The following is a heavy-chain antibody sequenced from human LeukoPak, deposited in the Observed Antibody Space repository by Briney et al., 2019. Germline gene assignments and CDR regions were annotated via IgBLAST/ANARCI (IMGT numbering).Heavy chain of an antibody. Sequence: SETLSLTCTVSGGSISSYYWSWIRQPPGKGLEWIGRIYTSGSTNYNPSLKSRVTMSVDTSKNQFSLKLSSVTAADTAVYYCARDLPPSVWELGNWFDPWGQGTLVTVSS. J-gene: IGHJ5*02. CDR3: ARDLPPSVWELGNWFDP. V-gene: IGHV4-4*07. CDR1: GGSISSYY. D-gene: IGHD1-26*01. CDR2: IYTSGST.